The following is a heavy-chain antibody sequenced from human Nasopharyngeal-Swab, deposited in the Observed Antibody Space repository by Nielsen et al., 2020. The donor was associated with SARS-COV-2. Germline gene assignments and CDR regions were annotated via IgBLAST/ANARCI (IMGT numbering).Heavy chain of an antibody. CDR2: INPSGGST. CDR1: GYTFTSYY. D-gene: IGHD4-11*01. V-gene: IGHV1-46*01. J-gene: IGHJ5*02. CDR3: ARRPTTVTTWWFDP. Sequence: ASVKVSCKASGYTFTSYYMHWVRQAPGQGLEWMGIINPSGGSTSYAQKFQGRVTITADESTSTAYMELSSLRSEDTAVYYCARRPTTVTTWWFDPWGQGTLVTVSS.